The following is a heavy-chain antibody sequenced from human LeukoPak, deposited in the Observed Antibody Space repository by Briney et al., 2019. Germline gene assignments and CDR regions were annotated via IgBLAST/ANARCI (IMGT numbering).Heavy chain of an antibody. J-gene: IGHJ4*02. CDR1: GFTFSSSW. CDR3: VRSAKTFDY. Sequence: TGGSLRLPCAASGFTFSSSWMSWVRQAPGKGLEWVANIKHDGTEKYCVDSVKGRFTISRDNAKNSLYLQMNSLRAEDTAVYYCVRSAKTFDYWGQGTLVTVSS. CDR2: IKHDGTEK. V-gene: IGHV3-7*01.